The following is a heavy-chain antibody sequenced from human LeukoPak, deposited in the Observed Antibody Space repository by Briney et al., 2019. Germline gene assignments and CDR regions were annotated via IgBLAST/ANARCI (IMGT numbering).Heavy chain of an antibody. V-gene: IGHV1-18*01. Sequence: ASVKVSCKASGYIFISYGINWVRQAPGQGLEWMGWVSAYNGNTNYAQRLQGRVTMTTDISTSTAYMELRSLRSDDTAVYYCARENFYYDSTEITTHAFDMWGQGTMVTVSS. CDR3: ARENFYYDSTEITTHAFDM. CDR1: GYIFISYG. J-gene: IGHJ3*02. CDR2: VSAYNGNT. D-gene: IGHD3-22*01.